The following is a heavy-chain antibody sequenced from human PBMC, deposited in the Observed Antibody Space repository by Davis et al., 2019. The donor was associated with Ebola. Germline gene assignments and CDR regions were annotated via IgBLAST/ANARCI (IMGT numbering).Heavy chain of an antibody. V-gene: IGHV1-2*02. J-gene: IGHJ2*01. Sequence: AASVKVSCKASGYTFTGYYMHWVRQAPGQGLEWMGWINPNSGGTNYAQKLQGRVTMTTDTSTSTVYMELSSLRSEDTAVYYCARAKGLATRNWYFDLWGRGTLVTVSS. CDR3: ARAKGLATRNWYFDL. CDR1: GYTFTGYY. D-gene: IGHD5-12*01. CDR2: INPNSGGT.